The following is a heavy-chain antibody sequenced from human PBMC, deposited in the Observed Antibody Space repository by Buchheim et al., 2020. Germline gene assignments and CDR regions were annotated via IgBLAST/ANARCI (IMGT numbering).Heavy chain of an antibody. CDR1: GLTFSVYW. J-gene: IGHJ4*02. CDR3: APIQQQWVVNGFDS. V-gene: IGHV3-7*01. Sequence: EVQLVESGGGLVQPGGSLRLSCAVSGLTFSVYWMSWVRQAPGKGLEWVANIKPDGSEKYYVDSVKGRFTISRDNAKNSLFLQMNSLRAEDTAVYYCAPIQQQWVVNGFDSWGLGTL. D-gene: IGHD6-19*01. CDR2: IKPDGSEK.